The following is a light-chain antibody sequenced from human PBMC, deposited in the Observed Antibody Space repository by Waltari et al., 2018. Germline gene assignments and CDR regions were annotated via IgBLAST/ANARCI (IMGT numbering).Light chain of an antibody. Sequence: QSALTQPASVSGSPGQSITISCTGTSSDVGSYNLVSWYQQHPGKAPKLMIYEGSKRPSGVSTRFSGSKSGNTASLTISGLQAEDEADYYCCSYAGSSTYVVFGGGTKLTVL. CDR3: CSYAGSSTYVV. CDR1: SSDVGSYNL. CDR2: EGS. V-gene: IGLV2-23*01. J-gene: IGLJ2*01.